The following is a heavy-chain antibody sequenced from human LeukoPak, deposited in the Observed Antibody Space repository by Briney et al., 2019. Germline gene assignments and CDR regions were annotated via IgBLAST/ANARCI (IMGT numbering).Heavy chain of an antibody. CDR1: GFTFSSYS. CDR3: AERMSGYSSSIVDY. D-gene: IGHD6-13*01. V-gene: IGHV3-48*04. CDR2: ISSSSSTI. J-gene: IGHJ4*02. Sequence: PGGSLRLSCAASGFTFSSYSMNWVRQAPGKELEWVSYISSSSSTIYYADSVKGRFTISRDNAKNSLYLQMNSLRAEDTAVYYCAERMSGYSSSIVDYWGQGTLVTVSS.